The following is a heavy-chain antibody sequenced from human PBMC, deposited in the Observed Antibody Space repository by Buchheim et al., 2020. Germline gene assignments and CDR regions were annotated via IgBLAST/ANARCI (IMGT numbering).Heavy chain of an antibody. CDR3: ATPLRLRYFDWLGFDY. CDR1: GGTFSSNA. V-gene: IGHV1-69*01. J-gene: IGHJ4*02. D-gene: IGHD3-9*01. CDR2: IIPISGKA. Sequence: QVQLEQSGAEVKKPGSSVKVSCKASGGTFSSNAISWVRQAPGQGLEWMGGIIPISGKATYAQKFQGRVTFTADGSRSTAYMDLSSLSSEDTALYYCATPLRLRYFDWLGFDYWGQGTL.